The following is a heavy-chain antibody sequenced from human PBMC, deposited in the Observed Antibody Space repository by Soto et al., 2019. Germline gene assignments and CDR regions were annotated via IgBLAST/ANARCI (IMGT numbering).Heavy chain of an antibody. J-gene: IGHJ4*02. CDR1: GFTFDDYA. CDR2: ISWNSGSI. V-gene: IGHV3-9*01. CDR3: AKAVGSYGNFDY. D-gene: IGHD5-18*01. Sequence: EVQLVESGGGLVQPGRSLRLSCAASGFTFDDYAMHWVRQAPGKGLEWVSRISWNSGSIGYADSVKGQFTISRDNAKNSLYLQMNSLRAEDTALYYCAKAVGSYGNFDYWGQGTLVTVSS.